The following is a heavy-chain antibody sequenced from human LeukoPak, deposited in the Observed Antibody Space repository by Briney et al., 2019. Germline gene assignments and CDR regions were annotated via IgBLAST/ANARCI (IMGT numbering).Heavy chain of an antibody. CDR1: GGTFSSYT. D-gene: IGHD7-27*01. CDR2: IIPILGIA. Sequence: ASVKVSCKASGGTFSSYTISWVRQAPGQGLEWMGRIIPILGIANYAQKFQGRVTITADKSTSTAYMELSSLRSEDTAVYYCATQTGGTQFDYWGQGTLVTVSS. J-gene: IGHJ4*02. CDR3: ATQTGGTQFDY. V-gene: IGHV1-69*02.